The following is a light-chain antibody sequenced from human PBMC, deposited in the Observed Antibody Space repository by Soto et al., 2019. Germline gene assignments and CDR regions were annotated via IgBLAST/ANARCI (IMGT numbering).Light chain of an antibody. CDR2: KAS. CDR3: QQYNSYSAT. V-gene: IGKV1-5*03. CDR1: QTISSW. Sequence: DIRMTQSPSTLSASVGDRVTITCRASQTISSWLAWYQQKPGKAPKLLIYKASTLETGVPSRFSGSGSGTEFTLTISSVQPDDFATYYCQQYNSYSATFGQGTKLEIK. J-gene: IGKJ2*01.